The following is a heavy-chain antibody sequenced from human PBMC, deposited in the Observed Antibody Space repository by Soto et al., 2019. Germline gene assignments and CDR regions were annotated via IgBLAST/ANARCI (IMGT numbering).Heavy chain of an antibody. CDR3: AKHRYCSGECSEGFAI. J-gene: IGHJ4*02. D-gene: IGHD2-15*01. V-gene: IGHV3-23*01. Sequence: EVQLLESGGGLVQPGGSLRLSCAASGFIFSSYAMNWVRQAPGKGLDWVSGISGRGDTIHYADSVKGRFTISRDNAQNTLSLQMNSLRAEDTAVYYCAKHRYCSGECSEGFAIWGQGTLVIVSS. CDR2: ISGRGDTI. CDR1: GFIFSSYA.